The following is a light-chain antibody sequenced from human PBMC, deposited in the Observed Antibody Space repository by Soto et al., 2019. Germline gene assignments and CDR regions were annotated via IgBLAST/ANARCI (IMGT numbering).Light chain of an antibody. CDR3: QQYNTWPYT. CDR2: DAS. V-gene: IGKV3-11*01. J-gene: IGKJ2*01. Sequence: EIVLTQSPATLSLSPGERATLSCRASQSVSSYLAWYQQKPGQAPRLLIYDASNRATGIPARFSGSGSGTDFTLTISSLEPEDFAIYYCQQYNTWPYTFGQGTKLEIK. CDR1: QSVSSY.